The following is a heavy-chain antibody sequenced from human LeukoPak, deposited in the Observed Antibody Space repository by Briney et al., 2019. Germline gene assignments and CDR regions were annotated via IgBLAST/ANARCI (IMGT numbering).Heavy chain of an antibody. D-gene: IGHD6-19*01. J-gene: IGHJ3*02. V-gene: IGHV3-48*03. CDR2: ISISGSSV. CDR1: GFTFSGYE. Sequence: QPGVSLRLSCAASGFTFSGYELNWVRQAPGKGLHWVAFISISGSSVYYADSVKGRFTISRDNAKNSLSLQMSSLRGEDTAVYYCARGPLSSSGWSGVSDAFDIWGHGTMVTVSS. CDR3: ARGPLSSSGWSGVSDAFDI.